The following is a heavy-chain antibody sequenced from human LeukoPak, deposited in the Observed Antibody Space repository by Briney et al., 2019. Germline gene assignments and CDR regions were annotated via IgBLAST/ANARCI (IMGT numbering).Heavy chain of an antibody. J-gene: IGHJ4*02. CDR1: GFNFNSYT. CDR2: ILASGSPT. CDR3: AKDLRPDGVDNFDH. Sequence: GGSLRLSCAASGFNFNSYTMNWVRQAPGKGLQWVANILASGSPTYYADSVKGRFIISRDNSKNTVYLQMNCLRVEDTAIYYCAKDLRPDGVDNFDHWGQGILVTVSS. D-gene: IGHD2-8*01. V-gene: IGHV3-23*01.